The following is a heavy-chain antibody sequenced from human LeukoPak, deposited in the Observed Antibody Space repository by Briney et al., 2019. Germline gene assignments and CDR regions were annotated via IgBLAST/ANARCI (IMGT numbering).Heavy chain of an antibody. J-gene: IGHJ3*01. CDR1: GFTFSNYA. CDR3: ARDPNGDYVGAFDF. CDR2: IRSGGSA. D-gene: IGHD4-17*01. Sequence: GGSLRLSCAASGFTFSNYAMIWVRQAPGQGLEWVSAIRSGGSAKYADPVKARFTISRDNSKNTLYLQMNSLRAEDTALYFCARDPNGDYVGAFDFLGQGTVVTVSS. V-gene: IGHV3-23*01.